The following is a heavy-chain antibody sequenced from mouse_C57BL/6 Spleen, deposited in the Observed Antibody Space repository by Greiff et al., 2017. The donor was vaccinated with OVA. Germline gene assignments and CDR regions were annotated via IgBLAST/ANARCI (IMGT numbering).Heavy chain of an antibody. CDR1: GYTFTNYW. CDR2: IDTSDSYT. J-gene: IGHJ2*01. V-gene: IGHV1-50*01. Sequence: QVQLQQPGAELVKPGASVKLSCKASGYTFTNYWMQWVKQRPGQGLEWIGEIDTSDSYTNSNQKFQGKATLTVDTSSSTAYRQLSSLTSEDSAVYYCARGYGNPYYCDYWGQGTTRTVSS. D-gene: IGHD2-1*01. CDR3: ARGYGNPYYCDY.